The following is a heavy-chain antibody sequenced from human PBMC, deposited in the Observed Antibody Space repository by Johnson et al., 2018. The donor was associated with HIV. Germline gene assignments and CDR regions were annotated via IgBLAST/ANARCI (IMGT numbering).Heavy chain of an antibody. V-gene: IGHV3-30*02. J-gene: IGHJ3*02. CDR1: GLTFSSYG. CDR2: IRYDGSNK. CDR3: ATHCSGGSCYLPDAFDI. D-gene: IGHD2-15*01. Sequence: QVQLVESGGGVVQPGGSLRLSCAASGLTFSSYGMHWVRQAPGKGLEWVAFIRYDGSNKYTVDSVKGRFTISRDNSKNTLYLQMNSLRPEDTAVYYCATHCSGGSCYLPDAFDIWGQGTMVTVSS.